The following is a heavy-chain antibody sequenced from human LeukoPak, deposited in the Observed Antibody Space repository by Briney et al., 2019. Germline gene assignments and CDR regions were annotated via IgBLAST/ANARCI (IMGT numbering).Heavy chain of an antibody. CDR2: IRSSGSII. CDR3: ARSTPKLPGYYFDY. CDR1: GFTFSSYE. V-gene: IGHV3-48*03. J-gene: IGHJ4*02. Sequence: GGSLRLSCAASGFTFSSYEMNSVRQARGKGLEWDSYIRSSGSIINYADSVKGRFPISRDNDKNSLYKQINSLRPADSAVYYCARSTPKLPGYYFDYWGQGTLVTVSS. D-gene: IGHD5-24*01.